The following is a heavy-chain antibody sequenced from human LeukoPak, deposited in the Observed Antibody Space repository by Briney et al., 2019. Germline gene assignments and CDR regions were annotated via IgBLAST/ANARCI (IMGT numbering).Heavy chain of an antibody. V-gene: IGHV4-59*01. J-gene: IGHJ4*02. D-gene: IGHD6-13*01. Sequence: PSETLSLTCTVSGGSISSYYWSWIRQPPGKGLEWIGYIYYSGSTNYNPSLKSRVTISVDTSKNQFSLKLSSVTAADTAVYYCARGGGDSSSSQDFDYWGQGTLVTVSS. CDR3: ARGGGDSSSSQDFDY. CDR2: IYYSGST. CDR1: GGSISSYY.